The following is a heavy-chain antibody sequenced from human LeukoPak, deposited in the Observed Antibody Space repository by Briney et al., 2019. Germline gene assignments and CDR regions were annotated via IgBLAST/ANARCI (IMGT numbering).Heavy chain of an antibody. J-gene: IGHJ4*02. Sequence: SETLSLTCTVSGGSISSSSYYWGWIRQPPGKGLEWIGSIYYSGSTYYNPSPKSRVTISVDTSKNQFSLKLSSVTAADTAVYYCARLLGDFWSGYQTIRYYFDYWGQGTLVTVSS. V-gene: IGHV4-39*01. CDR2: IYYSGST. CDR3: ARLLGDFWSGYQTIRYYFDY. CDR1: GGSISSSSYY. D-gene: IGHD3-3*01.